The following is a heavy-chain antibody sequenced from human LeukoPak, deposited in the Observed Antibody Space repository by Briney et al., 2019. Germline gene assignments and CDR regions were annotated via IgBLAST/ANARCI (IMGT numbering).Heavy chain of an antibody. D-gene: IGHD4-17*01. Sequence: GGSLRLSCAASGFTFSSYAMSWVRQAPGKGLEWASAISGSGGSTYYADSVKGRFTISRDNSKNTLYLQMNNLRAEDTAVYYCANYGASNGFDYWGQGTLVTVSS. J-gene: IGHJ4*02. CDR1: GFTFSSYA. V-gene: IGHV3-23*01. CDR3: ANYGASNGFDY. CDR2: ISGSGGST.